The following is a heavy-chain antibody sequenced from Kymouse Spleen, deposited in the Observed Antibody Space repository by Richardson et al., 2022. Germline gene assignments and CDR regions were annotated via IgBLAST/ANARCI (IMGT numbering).Heavy chain of an antibody. J-gene: IGHJ6*02. D-gene: IGHD6-6*01. CDR1: GFTFSSYW. CDR3: ARGVAARNYYYYGMDV. CDR2: IKQDGSEK. V-gene: IGHV3-7*01. Sequence: VQLVESGGGLVQPGGSLRLSCAASGFTFSSYWMSWVRQAPGKGLEWVANIKQDGSEKYYVDSVKGRFTISRDNAKNSLYLQMNSLRAEDTAVYYCARGVAARNYYYYGMDVWGQGTTVTVSS.